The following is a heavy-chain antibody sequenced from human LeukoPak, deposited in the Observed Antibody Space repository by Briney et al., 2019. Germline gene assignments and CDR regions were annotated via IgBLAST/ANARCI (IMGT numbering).Heavy chain of an antibody. V-gene: IGHV3-48*03. J-gene: IGHJ4*02. CDR3: ARGGRAMVDY. D-gene: IGHD3-16*01. CDR1: GFTFSSYG. CDR2: ITQTAASI. Sequence: GGSLRLSCVASGFTFSSYGMNWVRQAPGKGLEWVSYITQTAASIYHADSVRGRFTISRDNAKNSLYLQMNSLRDEDTAVYYCARGGRAMVDYWGQGTLVTVSS.